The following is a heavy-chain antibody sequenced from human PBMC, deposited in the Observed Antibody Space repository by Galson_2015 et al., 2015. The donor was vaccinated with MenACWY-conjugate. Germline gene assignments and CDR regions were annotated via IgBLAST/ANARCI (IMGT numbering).Heavy chain of an antibody. CDR2: ISGSGGST. J-gene: IGHJ4*02. CDR3: AKEGRVGTLVRGLTPPPH. CDR1: GFTFSSYA. V-gene: IGHV3-23*01. Sequence: SLRLSCAASGFTFSSYAMSWVRQAPGKGLEWVSTISGSGGSTYYADSVKGRFTISRDNSKNTLYLQMNSLRAEDTAVYYCAKEGRVGTLVRGLTPPPHWGQGTLVTVSS. D-gene: IGHD3-10*01.